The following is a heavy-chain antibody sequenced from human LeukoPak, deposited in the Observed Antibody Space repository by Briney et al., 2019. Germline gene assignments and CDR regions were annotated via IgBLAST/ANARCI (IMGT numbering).Heavy chain of an antibody. J-gene: IGHJ4*02. V-gene: IGHV3-11*06. CDR1: GFTFSDYY. D-gene: IGHD6-13*01. CDR2: ISSSSSYT. Sequence: PGGSLRLSCAASGFTFSDYYMSWIRQAPGKWLEWVSYISSSSSYTNYADSVKGRFTISRDNAKNSLYLQMNSLRAEDTAVYYRARDEVAAAGNDYWGQGTLVTVSS. CDR3: ARDEVAAAGNDY.